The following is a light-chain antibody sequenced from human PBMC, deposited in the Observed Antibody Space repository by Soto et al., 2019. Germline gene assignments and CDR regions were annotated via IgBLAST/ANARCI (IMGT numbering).Light chain of an antibody. J-gene: IGKJ5*01. CDR3: QQYNTYST. Sequence: DIQMTQSHSTLSASVGNRVAITCPASQSTNRWLAWFKKRPGKAPKALIYDASTLRSGVPSRFSGGGSGTEFTLTISILQPDYFATYYCQQYNTYSTFGQGTRLEIK. CDR2: DAS. V-gene: IGKV1-5*01. CDR1: QSTNRW.